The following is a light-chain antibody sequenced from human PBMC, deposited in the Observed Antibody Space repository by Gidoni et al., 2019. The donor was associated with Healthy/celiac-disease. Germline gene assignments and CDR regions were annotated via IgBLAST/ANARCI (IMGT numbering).Light chain of an antibody. V-gene: IGKV3-15*01. Sequence: EIAMPQSPATLPVSTGERATLSCRASQSVSSNLALYQQKPGQAPRLLIYGASTRATGIPARFSGSGSGTEFTLTISSLQSEDFVFYYCQQYKNWPLTFGGGTKVEIK. J-gene: IGKJ4*01. CDR3: QQYKNWPLT. CDR2: GAS. CDR1: QSVSSN.